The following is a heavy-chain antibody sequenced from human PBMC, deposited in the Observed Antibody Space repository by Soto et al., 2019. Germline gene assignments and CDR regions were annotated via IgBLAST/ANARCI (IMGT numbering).Heavy chain of an antibody. CDR2: IDPSDSYT. CDR3: ARRGGNRNWFDP. Sequence: GESLKISCKGSGYSFTSYWISWVRQMPGKGLEWMGRIDPSDSYTNYSPSFQGHVTISADKSISTAYLQWSSLKASDTAMYYCARRGGNRNWFDPWGQGTLVTVS. V-gene: IGHV5-10-1*01. D-gene: IGHD2-15*01. CDR1: GYSFTSYW. J-gene: IGHJ5*02.